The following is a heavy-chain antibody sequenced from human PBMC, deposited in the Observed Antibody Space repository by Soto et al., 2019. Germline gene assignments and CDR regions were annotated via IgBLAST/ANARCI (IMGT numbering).Heavy chain of an antibody. Sequence: PSETLSLTCNVSGGPINSPDYYWTWIRQSPGKGLEWIGYLYYSGSTNYNPSLKSRVTISVDTSKNQFSLKLRSVTAADTAVYYCAREKLLNTFDYWGQGTLVTVSS. CDR3: AREKLLNTFDY. CDR2: LYYSGST. CDR1: GGPINSPDYY. J-gene: IGHJ4*02. V-gene: IGHV4-61*08. D-gene: IGHD1-7*01.